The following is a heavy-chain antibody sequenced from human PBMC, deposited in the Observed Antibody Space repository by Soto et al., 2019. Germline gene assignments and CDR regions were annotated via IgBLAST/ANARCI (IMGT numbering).Heavy chain of an antibody. CDR1: GYTLTELS. CDR2: FDPEDGET. Sequence: ASVKVSCKVSGYTLTELSMHWVRQAPGKGLEWMGGFDPEDGETIYAQKFQGRVTMTGDTSTDTAYMGLSSLGSEDTAVYYCATVHYYGDYDYYWGQGTLVTVSS. D-gene: IGHD4-17*01. CDR3: ATVHYYGDYDYY. V-gene: IGHV1-24*01. J-gene: IGHJ4*02.